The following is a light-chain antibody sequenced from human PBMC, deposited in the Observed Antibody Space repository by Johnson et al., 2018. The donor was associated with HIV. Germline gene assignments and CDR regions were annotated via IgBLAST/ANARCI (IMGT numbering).Light chain of an antibody. J-gene: IGLJ1*01. Sequence: QSILTQPPSVSAAPGQKVTISCFGSSSNIGNNYVSWYQQLPGTAPKLLIYDNNKRPSGIPDRFSGSKSGTSATLGITGLQTGDEADYYCGTWDSSLSVYVFATGTKVTVL. CDR2: DNN. V-gene: IGLV1-51*01. CDR3: GTWDSSLSVYV. CDR1: SSNIGNNY.